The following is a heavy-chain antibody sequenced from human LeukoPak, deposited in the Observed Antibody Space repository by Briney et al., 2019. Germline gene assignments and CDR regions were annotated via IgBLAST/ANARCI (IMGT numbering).Heavy chain of an antibody. V-gene: IGHV1-69*04. CDR3: AREEDSDYAFDI. Sequence: SVTVSCKAAGGTLSSYAISWVRQAPGQGLEWMGRIIPILGIANYAQKFQGRVTITADKSTSTAYMELSSLRSEDTAVYYCAREEDSDYAFDIWGQGTMVTVSS. CDR2: IIPILGIA. D-gene: IGHD1-26*01. CDR1: GGTLSSYA. J-gene: IGHJ3*02.